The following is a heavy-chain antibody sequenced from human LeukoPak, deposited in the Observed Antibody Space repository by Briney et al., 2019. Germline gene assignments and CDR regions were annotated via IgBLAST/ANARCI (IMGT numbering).Heavy chain of an antibody. D-gene: IGHD1-26*01. CDR1: GFTFSSYG. Sequence: GGSLRLSCAASGFTFSSYGMHWVRQAPGKGLEWVAFIRYDGSNKYYADSVKGRFTISRDNSKNTLYLQMNSLRAEDTAVYYCARQTPKLVGASGAFDIWGQGTMVTVSS. J-gene: IGHJ3*02. V-gene: IGHV3-30*02. CDR3: ARQTPKLVGASGAFDI. CDR2: IRYDGSNK.